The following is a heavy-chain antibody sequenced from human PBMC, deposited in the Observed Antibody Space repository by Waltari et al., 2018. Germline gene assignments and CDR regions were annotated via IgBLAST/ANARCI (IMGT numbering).Heavy chain of an antibody. CDR2: IYYSGST. Sequence: QLQLQESGPGLVKPSETLSLTCTVSGGSISSSSYYWGWIRQPPGKGLEWIGSIYYSGSTYYNPSLKSRVTISVDTAKNQFSLKLSSVTAADTAVYYWARPQRYNGSGSYGNAFDIWGQGTMVTVSS. V-gene: IGHV4-39*01. CDR1: GGSISSSSYY. D-gene: IGHD3-10*01. J-gene: IGHJ3*02. CDR3: ARPQRYNGSGSYGNAFDI.